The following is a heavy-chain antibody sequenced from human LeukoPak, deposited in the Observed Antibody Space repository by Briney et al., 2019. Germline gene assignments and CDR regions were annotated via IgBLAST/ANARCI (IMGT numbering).Heavy chain of an antibody. D-gene: IGHD2-15*01. V-gene: IGHV4-59*01. CDR2: IYYSGST. CDR3: ATFLEAAYFDY. Sequence: PSGTLSLTCTVSGGSISSYYWSWIRQPPGKGLEWIGYIYYSGSTNYNPSLKSRVTISVDTSKNQFSLKLSSVTAADTAVYYCATFLEAAYFDYWGQGTLVTVSS. J-gene: IGHJ4*02. CDR1: GGSISSYY.